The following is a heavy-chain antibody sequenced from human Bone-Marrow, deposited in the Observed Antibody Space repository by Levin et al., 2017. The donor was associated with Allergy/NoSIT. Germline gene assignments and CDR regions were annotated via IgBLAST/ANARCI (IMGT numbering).Heavy chain of an antibody. CDR3: ATYAAEYLQHSDGFYWYFDL. D-gene: IGHD5-18*01. V-gene: IGHV3-48*02. CDR1: GFTFSLSS. J-gene: IGHJ2*01. Sequence: PGGSLRLSCAASGFTFSLSSMSWVRQAPGKGLEWVSYISDASTTIYYADSVKGRFTISRDNAKNSLYLQMNSLRDEDTAVYYCATYAAEYLQHSDGFYWYFDLWGRGTLVTVSS. CDR2: ISDASTTI.